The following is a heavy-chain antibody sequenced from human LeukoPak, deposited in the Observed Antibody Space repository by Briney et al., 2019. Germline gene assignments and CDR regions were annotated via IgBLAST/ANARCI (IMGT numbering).Heavy chain of an antibody. J-gene: IGHJ4*02. D-gene: IGHD1-26*01. Sequence: ASVKVSCKASGYTFTSYGISWVRQAPGQGLEWKGWVSAYADDTNYVQKFRGRITMTTDTSTSTAYMELRSLRSDDTAVYYCARDCIGCHGFDYWGQGTLVTVSS. CDR2: VSAYADDT. CDR1: GYTFTSYG. V-gene: IGHV1-18*01. CDR3: ARDCIGCHGFDY.